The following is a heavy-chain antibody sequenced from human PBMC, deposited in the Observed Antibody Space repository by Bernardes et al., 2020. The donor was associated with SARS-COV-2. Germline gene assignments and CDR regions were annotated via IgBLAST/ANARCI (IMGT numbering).Heavy chain of an antibody. D-gene: IGHD3-22*01. Sequence: SETLSLTCTVSGGSISSGGYYWSWIRQHPGKGLEWIGYIYYSGSTYYNPSLKSRVTISVDTSKNQFSLKLSSVTAADTAVYYCARTYITMIVVVVAFDIWGQGTMATVSS. CDR2: IYYSGST. CDR3: ARTYITMIVVVVAFDI. CDR1: GGSISSGGYY. V-gene: IGHV4-31*03. J-gene: IGHJ3*02.